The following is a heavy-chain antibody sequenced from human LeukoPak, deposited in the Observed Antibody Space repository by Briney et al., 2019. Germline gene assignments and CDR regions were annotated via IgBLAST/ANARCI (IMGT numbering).Heavy chain of an antibody. CDR1: GGSITSSGFH. V-gene: IGHV4-39*01. CDR3: TRYSASSGWFDP. D-gene: IGHD1-26*01. CDR2: MSYSGST. Sequence: SETLSLTCTLSGGSITSSGFHWGWPRQSPGRGLECIGGMSYSGSTYYNPSLRSRVTLSVDTSKNQFSLRLSSVTAADTAVYCCTRYSASSGWFDPWGQGTLVTVSS. J-gene: IGHJ5*02.